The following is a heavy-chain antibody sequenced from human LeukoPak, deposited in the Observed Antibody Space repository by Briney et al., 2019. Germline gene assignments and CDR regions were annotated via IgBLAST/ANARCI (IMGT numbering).Heavy chain of an antibody. V-gene: IGHV3-48*04. CDR1: GFTFSSYA. Sequence: PGGSLRLSCAASGFTFSSYAMTWVRQAPGKGLEWVSYISSSSSTIYYADSVKGRFTISRDNAKNSLYLQMNSLRAEDTAVYYCARSAFYYYDSSGYYYSDYWGQGTLVTVSS. CDR2: ISSSSSTI. CDR3: ARSAFYYYDSSGYYYSDY. D-gene: IGHD3-22*01. J-gene: IGHJ4*02.